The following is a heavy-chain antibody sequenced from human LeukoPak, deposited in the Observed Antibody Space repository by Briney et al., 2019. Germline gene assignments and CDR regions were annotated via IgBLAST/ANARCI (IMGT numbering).Heavy chain of an antibody. CDR3: ARSTTIFGVVTTFDP. J-gene: IGHJ5*02. D-gene: IGHD3-3*01. CDR2: INHSGST. V-gene: IGHV4-34*01. Sequence: SETLSLTCAVYGGSFSGYYWSWIRQPPGKGLEWIGEINHSGSTNYNPSLKSRVTISVDTSKNQFSLKLSSVTAADTAVYYCARSTTIFGVVTTFDPWGQGTLVTVSS. CDR1: GGSFSGYY.